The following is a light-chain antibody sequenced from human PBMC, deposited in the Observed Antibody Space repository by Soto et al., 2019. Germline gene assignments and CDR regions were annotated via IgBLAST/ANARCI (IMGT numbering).Light chain of an antibody. CDR3: SSFTSSNTVL. Sequence: QSALTQPASVSGSPGQSITISCTGTSSDVGGYNYVSWYQQHPGKAPKLIIYNVSNRPSGVSNRSSGSKSGNTASLTISGLQAEDEGHYYCSSFTSSNTVLFGGGTQLTVL. J-gene: IGLJ7*01. CDR1: SSDVGGYNY. V-gene: IGLV2-14*01. CDR2: NVS.